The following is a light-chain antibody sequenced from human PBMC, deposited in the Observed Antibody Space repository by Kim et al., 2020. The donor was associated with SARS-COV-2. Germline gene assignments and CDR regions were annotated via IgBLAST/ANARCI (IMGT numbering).Light chain of an antibody. Sequence: FPGDIATLSCRASQSVANSHLAWYQQRPGQAPRLLIYGSSTRATDIPDRFSGSGSGTDFTLTITRLEPEDFAMYYCHQYGSSPRTFGQGTKVDIK. V-gene: IGKV3-20*01. J-gene: IGKJ1*01. CDR2: GSS. CDR3: HQYGSSPRT. CDR1: QSVANSH.